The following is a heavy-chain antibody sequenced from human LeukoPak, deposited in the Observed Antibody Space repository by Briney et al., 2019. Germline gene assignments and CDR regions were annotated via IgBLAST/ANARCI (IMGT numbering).Heavy chain of an antibody. CDR2: ISWHCGST. D-gene: IGHD3-3*01. J-gene: IGHJ4*02. V-gene: IGHV3-43*01. CDR3: AKDFWSGYSFFDY. Sequence: QPGXXLRLSCAASGFTFDDYTMHWVRHAPGKGLEWVSLISWHCGSTYYADSVKGRFTISTDNSKNSLYLQMNSLRTEDTALYYCAKDFWSGYSFFDYWGQGTLVTVSS. CDR1: GFTFDDYT.